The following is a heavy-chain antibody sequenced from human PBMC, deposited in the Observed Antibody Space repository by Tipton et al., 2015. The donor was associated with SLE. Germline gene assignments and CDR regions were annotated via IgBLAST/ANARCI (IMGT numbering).Heavy chain of an antibody. CDR3: ARVREASLWY. CDR1: GFTFSRYA. J-gene: IGHJ4*02. D-gene: IGHD1-26*01. CDR2: IYYSGST. Sequence: LRLSCAASGFTFSRYAMSWIRQPPGKGLEWIGYIYYSGSTNYNPSLKSRVTISVDTSKNQFSLKLSSVTAADTAVYYCARVREASLWYWGQGTLVTVSS. V-gene: IGHV4-59*01.